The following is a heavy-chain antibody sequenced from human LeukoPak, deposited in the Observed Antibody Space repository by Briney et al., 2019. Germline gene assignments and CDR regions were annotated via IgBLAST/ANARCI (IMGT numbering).Heavy chain of an antibody. CDR1: GFIFSSYW. CDR2: IKPDGSEN. J-gene: IGHJ4*02. D-gene: IGHD4-17*01. Sequence: GGSLRLSCAASGFIFSSYWMSWVRQAPGKGLEWVANIKPDGSENFYVDSVKGRFTISRDNARKSLYLQMNSLTGEDTAVYYCARYGDYEGPYWGQGTLVTVSS. CDR3: ARYGDYEGPY. V-gene: IGHV3-7*01.